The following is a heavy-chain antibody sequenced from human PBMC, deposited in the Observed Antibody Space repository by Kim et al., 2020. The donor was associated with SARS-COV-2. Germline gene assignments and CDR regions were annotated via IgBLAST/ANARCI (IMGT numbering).Heavy chain of an antibody. J-gene: IGHJ6*03. CDR3: ARLTITYYYDSSGYHYYYYMDV. CDR2: INAGTGNT. D-gene: IGHD3-22*01. Sequence: INAGTGNTKYAQKFQGRVTITRDTSASTAYMELSSLRSEDTAVYYCARLTITYYYDSSGYHYYYYMDVWGKGTTVTVSS. V-gene: IGHV1-3*01.